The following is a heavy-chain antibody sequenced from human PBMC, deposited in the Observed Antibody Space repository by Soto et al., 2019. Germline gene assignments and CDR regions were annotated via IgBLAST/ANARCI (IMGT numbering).Heavy chain of an antibody. CDR3: AKDLGDYGDPYYYYGMDV. J-gene: IGHJ6*02. V-gene: IGHV3-30*18. D-gene: IGHD4-17*01. CDR1: GFTFSSYG. Sequence: GGSLRLSCAASGFTFSSYGMHWVRQAPGKGLEWVAVISYVGSNKYYADSVKGRFTISRDNSKNTLYLQMNSLRAEDTAVYYCAKDLGDYGDPYYYYGMDVWGQGTTVTVSS. CDR2: ISYVGSNK.